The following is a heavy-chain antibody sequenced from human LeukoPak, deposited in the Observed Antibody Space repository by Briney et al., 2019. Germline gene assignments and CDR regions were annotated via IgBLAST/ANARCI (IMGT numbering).Heavy chain of an antibody. CDR1: GGSISSGDYY. J-gene: IGHJ4*02. Sequence: PSQTLSLTCTVSGGSISSGDYYWSWSPQPPGKLLEWIGYNYYSGSIYYNPSLKRRVTISVVTSKHQFSLKLSSVTAADTAVYYCARTQYCSSTSCYSFDYWGQGTLVTVS. CDR2: NYYSGSI. V-gene: IGHV4-30-4*08. CDR3: ARTQYCSSTSCYSFDY. D-gene: IGHD2-2*01.